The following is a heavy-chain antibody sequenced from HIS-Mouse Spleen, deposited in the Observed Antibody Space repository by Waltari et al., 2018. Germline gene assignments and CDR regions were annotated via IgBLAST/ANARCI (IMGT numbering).Heavy chain of an antibody. CDR2: IYYSGST. D-gene: IGHD6-13*01. J-gene: IGHJ2*01. Sequence: QLQLQESGPGLVKPSETLSLTCTVSGGSSTSSSDYWGWIRQPPGKGLEWIGSIYYSGSTYYNPSLKSRVTISVDTSKNQFSLKLSSVTAADTAVYYCAREIPYSSSWYDWYFDLWGRGTLVTVSS. V-gene: IGHV4-39*07. CDR1: GGSSTSSSDY. CDR3: AREIPYSSSWYDWYFDL.